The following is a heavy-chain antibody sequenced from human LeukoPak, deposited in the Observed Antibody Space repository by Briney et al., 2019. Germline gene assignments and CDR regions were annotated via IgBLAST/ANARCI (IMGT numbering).Heavy chain of an antibody. CDR1: GGTFSSYA. D-gene: IGHD1-26*01. V-gene: IGHV1-69*13. CDR2: IIPIFGTA. J-gene: IGHJ4*02. CDR3: ATLLGETHFFDY. Sequence: ASVKVSCKASGGTFSSYAISWVRQAPGQGLEWMGGIIPIFGTANYAQKFQGRVTITADESTSTAYMDLSSLRSEDTAVYYCATLLGETHFFDYWGQGTLVTVSS.